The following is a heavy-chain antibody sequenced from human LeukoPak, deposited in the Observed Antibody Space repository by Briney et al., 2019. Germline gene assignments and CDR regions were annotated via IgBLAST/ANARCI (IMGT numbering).Heavy chain of an antibody. CDR3: ARRVVVEQSSSDWYRWSFDY. D-gene: IGHD6-19*01. CDR2: LFYSGRT. CDR1: SFTSYW. V-gene: IGHV4-39*01. Sequence: SFTSYWIGWVRQMPGKGLEWIGSLFYSGRTYYNPSLKSRVTISVDTSRNQFSLKLSSVTAADTAVYYCARRVVVEQSSSDWYRWSFDYWGQGNLVTVSS. J-gene: IGHJ4*02.